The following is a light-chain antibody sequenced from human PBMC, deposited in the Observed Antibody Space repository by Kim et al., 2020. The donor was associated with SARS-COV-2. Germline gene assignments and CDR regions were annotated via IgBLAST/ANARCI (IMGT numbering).Light chain of an antibody. J-gene: IGKJ4*01. CDR2: AAS. Sequence: ASVGDTVTSTCRAGQAIGDWLAWYQQKPEKAPKTLIYAASSLQSGVPSRFSGSRSGTDFTLTISSLQSEDYATYYCQQYSSYPLAFGGGTKVDIK. V-gene: IGKV1D-16*01. CDR1: QAIGDW. CDR3: QQYSSYPLA.